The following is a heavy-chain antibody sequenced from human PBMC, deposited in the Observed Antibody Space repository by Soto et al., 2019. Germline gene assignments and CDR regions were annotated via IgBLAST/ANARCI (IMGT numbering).Heavy chain of an antibody. Sequence: QVQLVQSGAVVKKPGSSVTVSCKASGGMFSDYTISWVRQAPGQGLEWMGGIIPIFGGPHYAQKFQGRVTITADKPTSVSFLGLRDLKFEDQAVYYFAKEGGGASIDFWRANWFDPWGQGTLVTVSS. CDR3: AKEGGGASIDFWRANWFDP. V-gene: IGHV1-69*06. D-gene: IGHD3-3*01. CDR1: GGMFSDYT. J-gene: IGHJ5*02. CDR2: IIPIFGGP.